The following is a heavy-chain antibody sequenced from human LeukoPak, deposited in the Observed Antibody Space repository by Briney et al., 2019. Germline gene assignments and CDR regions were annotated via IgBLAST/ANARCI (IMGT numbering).Heavy chain of an antibody. CDR1: GFTVSSDY. V-gene: IGHV3-53*01. J-gene: IGHJ5*02. CDR2: IYSGGST. Sequence: GGSLRLSCAASGFTVSSDYMSWVRQAPGKGLEWVLVIYSGGSTYYADSVKGRFTISRDNSKNTLYLQMNSLRAEDTAVYYCARVYYDSSGPPNWFDPWGQGTLVTVSS. CDR3: ARVYYDSSGPPNWFDP. D-gene: IGHD3-22*01.